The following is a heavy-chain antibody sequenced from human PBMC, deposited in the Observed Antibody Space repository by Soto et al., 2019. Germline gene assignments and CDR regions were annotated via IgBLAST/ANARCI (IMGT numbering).Heavy chain of an antibody. CDR3: GLYCTNTKCRGGYYLDL. V-gene: IGHV1-69*01. CDR1: GDSFTNYA. CDR2: IILALGTP. D-gene: IGHD2-8*01. J-gene: IGHJ5*02. Sequence: QVLLVQSGAEMQQPGSSVSVSCKASGDSFTNYAFTWVRQAPGQGPEWLGGIILALGTPHYSQRFQGRLTITADESSSAVYMELGSLRLDDTAVYYCGLYCTNTKCRGGYYLDLWGQGTLLTVSS.